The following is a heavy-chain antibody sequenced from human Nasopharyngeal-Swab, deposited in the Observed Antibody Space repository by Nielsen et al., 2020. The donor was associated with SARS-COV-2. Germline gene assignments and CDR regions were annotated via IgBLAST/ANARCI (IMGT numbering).Heavy chain of an antibody. Sequence: SETLSLTCTVSGGSISSGGYYWSWIRQHPGKGREWIGYIYYSGGTYYNPSLKSRVTISVDTSKNQFSLKLSSVTAADTAVYYCAREGYSYGYSPSYYGMDVWGQGTTITVSS. CDR1: GGSISSGGYY. CDR2: IYYSGGT. V-gene: IGHV4-31*03. D-gene: IGHD5-18*01. CDR3: AREGYSYGYSPSYYGMDV. J-gene: IGHJ6*02.